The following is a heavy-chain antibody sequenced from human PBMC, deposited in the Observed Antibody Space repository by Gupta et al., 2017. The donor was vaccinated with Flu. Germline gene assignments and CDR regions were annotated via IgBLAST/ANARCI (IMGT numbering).Heavy chain of an antibody. CDR1: GFTFNTYA. J-gene: IGHJ3*02. CDR3: TRGRSAFDVFDM. CDR2: IGTTGDT. D-gene: IGHD6-19*01. V-gene: IGHV3-13*01. Sequence: EVQLVESGGTLVQPGGSLRLSCSASGFTFNTYAMHWVRQVTGRGLEWVSYIGTTGDTYYAASVKGRFTISRENAKNSLYLQMNNLRAGDTALYYCTRGRSAFDVFDMWGQGTLVTVSS.